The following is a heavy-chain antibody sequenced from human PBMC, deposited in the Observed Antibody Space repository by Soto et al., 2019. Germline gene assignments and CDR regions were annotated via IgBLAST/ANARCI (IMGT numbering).Heavy chain of an antibody. CDR2: INSDGSST. Sequence: EVQLVESGGGLVQPGGSLRLSCAVSGFTFSSFWMHWVRQAPGEGLVWVSRINSDGSSTSYADSVKGRFTISRDNAKKTLYLQMNSLRVEDTAVYYCARGGVYPFGLYYWGQGTLVTVSS. V-gene: IGHV3-74*01. J-gene: IGHJ4*02. D-gene: IGHD3-16*01. CDR3: ARGGVYPFGLYY. CDR1: GFTFSSFW.